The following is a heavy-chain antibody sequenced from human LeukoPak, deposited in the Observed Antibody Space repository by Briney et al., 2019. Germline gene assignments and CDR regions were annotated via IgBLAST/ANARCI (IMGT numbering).Heavy chain of an antibody. Sequence: TLSLTRAVSGGSSRGFYWGWIRHPPGKGLEWLGEINHSASTNYNPSLKSRVTISVHPSTNQFSLKLSSVTAADTAVYYRARGDPERRIAAAGTPYYGMDVWGQGTTVTVSS. CDR1: GGSSRGFY. J-gene: IGHJ6*02. D-gene: IGHD6-13*01. CDR2: INHSAST. V-gene: IGHV4-34*01. CDR3: ARGDPERRIAAAGTPYYGMDV.